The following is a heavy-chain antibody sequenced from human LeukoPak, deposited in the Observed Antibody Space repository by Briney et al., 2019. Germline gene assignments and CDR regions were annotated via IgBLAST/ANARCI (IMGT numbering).Heavy chain of an antibody. D-gene: IGHD3-10*01. J-gene: IGHJ3*01. CDR2: IFSGGDI. V-gene: IGHV3-66*01. Sequence: PGGSLRLSCAASGFTVSGNFMSWVRQAPDKGLEWVSVIFSGGDIYYADSVKDRFTISRDISKNTLYLQMNSLRVEDTAVYYCARGWGDFGSGHAFDVWGQGTMVTVSS. CDR3: ARGWGDFGSGHAFDV. CDR1: GFTVSGNF.